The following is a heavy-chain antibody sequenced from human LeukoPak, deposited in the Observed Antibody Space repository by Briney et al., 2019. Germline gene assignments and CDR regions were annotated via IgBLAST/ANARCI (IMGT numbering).Heavy chain of an antibody. V-gene: IGHV3-21*01. D-gene: IGHD5-24*01. CDR1: GFTFNSHA. CDR2: ISTTDSYI. CDR3: AREEREGFDY. Sequence: GGSLRLSCVASGFTFNSHAMSWVRQAPGKGLEWVSSISTTDSYIYYADSVKGRFTISRDNARNSLSLQMNSLRAEDTAVYYCAREEREGFDYWGQGTLVTVSS. J-gene: IGHJ4*02.